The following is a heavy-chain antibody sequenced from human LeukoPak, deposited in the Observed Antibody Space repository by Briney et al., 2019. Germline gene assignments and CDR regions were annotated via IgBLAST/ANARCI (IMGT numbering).Heavy chain of an antibody. CDR2: IIPIFGTA. Sequence: SVKVSCKASGGTFSSYAISWVRQAPGQGLEWMGGIIPIFGTANYAQKFQGRVTITADESTSTAYMELRSLRSDDTAVYYCARDYGDSPRLFDYWGQGTLVTVSS. CDR1: GGTFSSYA. J-gene: IGHJ4*02. V-gene: IGHV1-69*13. D-gene: IGHD4-17*01. CDR3: ARDYGDSPRLFDY.